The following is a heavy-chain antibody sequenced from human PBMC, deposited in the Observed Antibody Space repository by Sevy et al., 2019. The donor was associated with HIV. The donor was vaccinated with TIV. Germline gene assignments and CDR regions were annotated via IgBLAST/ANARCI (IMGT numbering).Heavy chain of an antibody. V-gene: IGHV4-34*01. Sequence: SETLSLTCAVYGGSFNTYQWSWIRQPPGKGLEWIGEINHSGATNYSPSLKSRVTISADKANNQYSLRLSSVTAADTAVYCCAKSYDYLWGSYRQGWFDPWGQGTLVTVSS. J-gene: IGHJ5*02. CDR3: AKSYDYLWGSYRQGWFDP. CDR1: GGSFNTYQ. D-gene: IGHD3-16*02. CDR2: INHSGAT.